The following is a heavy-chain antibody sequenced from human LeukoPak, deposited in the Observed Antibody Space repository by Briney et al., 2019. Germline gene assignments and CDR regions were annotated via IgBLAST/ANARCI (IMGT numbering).Heavy chain of an antibody. D-gene: IGHD6-19*01. V-gene: IGHV3-21*01. Sequence: GGSLRLSCAASGFTFSSYSMNWVRQAPGKGLEWVSSISSSSYIYYADSVKGRFTISRDNAKNSLYLQMNSLRAGDTAVYYCAREEAVAAYFDYWGQGTLVTVSS. CDR1: GFTFSSYS. CDR2: ISSSSYI. J-gene: IGHJ4*02. CDR3: AREEAVAAYFDY.